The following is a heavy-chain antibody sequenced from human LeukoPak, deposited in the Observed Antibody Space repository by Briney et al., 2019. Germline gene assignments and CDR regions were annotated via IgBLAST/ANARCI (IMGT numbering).Heavy chain of an antibody. J-gene: IGHJ4*02. CDR2: IYYSGST. D-gene: IGHD4-23*01. CDR1: GGSISSYY. V-gene: IGHV4-59*08. CDR3: ARAYGTTVACYFDY. Sequence: PSETLSLTCTVSGGSISSYYWSWIRQPPGKGLEWIGYIYYSGSTNYNPSLKSRVTISVDTSKNQFSLKLSSVTAADTAVYYCARAYGTTVACYFDYWGQGTLVTVSS.